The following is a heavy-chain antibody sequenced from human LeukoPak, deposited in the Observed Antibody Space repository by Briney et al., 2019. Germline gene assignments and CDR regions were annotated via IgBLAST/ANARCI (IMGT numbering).Heavy chain of an antibody. CDR1: GFTFISSD. Sequence: GGSLRLSCAASGFTFISSDMNWVRQAPGKGLEWVASISSNSRNTHYADSLKGRFTISRDNAKNSLYLQMNSLRAEDTAVYYCARILSSSHAFDIWGQGTMVTDSS. V-gene: IGHV3-21*01. J-gene: IGHJ3*02. CDR2: ISSNSRNT. CDR3: ARILSSSHAFDI. D-gene: IGHD6-13*01.